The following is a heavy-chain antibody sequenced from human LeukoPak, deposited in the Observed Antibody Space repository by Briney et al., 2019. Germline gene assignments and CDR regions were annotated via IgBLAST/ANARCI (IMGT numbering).Heavy chain of an antibody. CDR2: IYYSGST. CDR1: GGSISSSSYY. J-gene: IGHJ4*02. Sequence: SETLSLTCTVSGGSISSSSYYWGWIRQPPGKGLEWIGSIYYSGSTYYNPSLKSRVTISVDTSKNQFSLKLSSVTAADAAVYYCARHRYYYDSSGYPFPYYFDYWGQGTLVTVSS. V-gene: IGHV4-39*01. D-gene: IGHD3-22*01. CDR3: ARHRYYYDSSGYPFPYYFDY.